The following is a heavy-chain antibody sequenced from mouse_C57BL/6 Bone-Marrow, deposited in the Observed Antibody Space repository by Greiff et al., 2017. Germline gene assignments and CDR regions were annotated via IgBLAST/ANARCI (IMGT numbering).Heavy chain of an antibody. CDR2: IYPRSGNT. CDR1: GYTFTSYG. CDR3: ARVPYYGSSYAWFAY. J-gene: IGHJ3*01. D-gene: IGHD1-1*01. Sequence: QVQLQQSGAELARPGASVKLSCKASGYTFTSYGISWVKQRTGQGLEWIGEIYPRSGNTYYNEKFKGKATLTADKSTSTAYMEIHSLTSEDSAVYFCARVPYYGSSYAWFAYWGQGTLVTVSA. V-gene: IGHV1-81*01.